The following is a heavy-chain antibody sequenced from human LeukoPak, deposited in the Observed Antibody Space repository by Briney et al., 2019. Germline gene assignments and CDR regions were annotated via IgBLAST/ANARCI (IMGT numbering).Heavy chain of an antibody. V-gene: IGHV3-30*04. CDR1: GFTFSSYA. CDR3: ARDPSFMVGGSYFGQTYYYYGMDV. Sequence: GGSLRLSCAASGFTFSSYAMHWVRQAPGKGLEWVAVISYDGSNKYYADSVKGRFTISRDNSKNTLYLQMNSLRAEDTAVYYCARDPSFMVGGSYFGQTYYYYGMDVWGHGTTVTASS. D-gene: IGHD1-26*01. J-gene: IGHJ6*02. CDR2: ISYDGSNK.